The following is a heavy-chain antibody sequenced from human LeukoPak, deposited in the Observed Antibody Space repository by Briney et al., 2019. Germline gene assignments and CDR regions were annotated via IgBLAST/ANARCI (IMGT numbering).Heavy chain of an antibody. D-gene: IGHD5-18*01. CDR2: IYTSGST. CDR3: AREDVDTAMVLDY. J-gene: IGHJ4*02. Sequence: SQTLSLTCTVSGGSISSGSYYWSWIRQPAGKGLEWIGRIYTSGSTNYNPSLKSRVTTSVDTSKNQFSLKLSSVTAADTAVYYCAREDVDTAMVLDYWGQGTLVTVSS. CDR1: GGSISSGSYY. V-gene: IGHV4-61*02.